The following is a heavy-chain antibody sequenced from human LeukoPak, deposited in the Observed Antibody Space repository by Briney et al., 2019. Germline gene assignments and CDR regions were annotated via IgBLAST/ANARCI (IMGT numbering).Heavy chain of an antibody. J-gene: IGHJ6*02. V-gene: IGHV1-18*01. CDR2: LCGYNGDT. CDR1: GYTFTGYG. CDR3: ARAGADSAAYFYYAMDV. D-gene: IGHD2-15*01. Sequence: ASVKVSCKTSGYTFTGYGISSVRQGPGQGLEWMGWLCGYNGDTHYAQNLQDRVTMTTDTSTSTAYMDVRSLRSDDTAVYYCARAGADSAAYFYYAMDVWGQGTTVTVSS.